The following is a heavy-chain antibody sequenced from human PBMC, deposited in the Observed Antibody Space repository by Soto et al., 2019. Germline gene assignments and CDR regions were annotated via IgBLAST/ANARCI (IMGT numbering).Heavy chain of an antibody. CDR1: GFSFTTDGMG. CDR2: IYWDDDK. CDR3: AHVYWAASGTRYYFDY. Sequence: QITLKESGPTLVKPTQTLTLTCTFSGFSFTTDGMGVGWIRQPPGKALEWLALIYWDDDKRFSPSLKSRLTITKDASRNQVVLTLTNMYPADTATYYCAHVYWAASGTRYYFDYWGQGTLVTVSS. D-gene: IGHD1-7*01. V-gene: IGHV2-5*02. J-gene: IGHJ4*02.